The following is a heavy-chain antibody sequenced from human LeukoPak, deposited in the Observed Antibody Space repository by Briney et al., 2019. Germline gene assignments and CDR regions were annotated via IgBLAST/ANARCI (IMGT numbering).Heavy chain of an antibody. Sequence: ASVKVSCKASGGTFSSYAISWVRQAPGQGLEWMGGIIPIFGTANYAQKFQGRVTITADKSTSTAYMELSSLRSEDTAVYYCASAVPAATWFDPWGQGTLVTVSS. CDR2: IIPIFGTA. CDR3: ASAVPAATWFDP. J-gene: IGHJ5*02. V-gene: IGHV1-69*06. D-gene: IGHD2-2*01. CDR1: GGTFSSYA.